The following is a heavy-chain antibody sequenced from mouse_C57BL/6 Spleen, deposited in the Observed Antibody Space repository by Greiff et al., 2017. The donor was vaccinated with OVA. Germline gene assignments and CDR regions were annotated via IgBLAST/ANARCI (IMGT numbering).Heavy chain of an antibody. V-gene: IGHV5-6*01. Sequence: EVQLVESGGDLVKPGGSLKLSCAASGFTFSSYGMSWVRQTPDKRLEWVATISSGGSYTYYPDSVKGRFTISRDNAKNTLYLQMSSLKSEDTAMYYCARHNGSSYGYFDVWGTGTTVTVSS. CDR2: ISSGGSYT. CDR3: ARHNGSSYGYFDV. J-gene: IGHJ1*03. CDR1: GFTFSSYG. D-gene: IGHD1-1*01.